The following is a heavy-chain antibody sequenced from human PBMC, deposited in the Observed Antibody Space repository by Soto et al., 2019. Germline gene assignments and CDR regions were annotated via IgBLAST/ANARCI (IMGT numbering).Heavy chain of an antibody. CDR2: IKQGGSEK. CDR3: ARDVASPTIPNY. J-gene: IGHJ4*02. CDR1: GFTFSSYW. V-gene: IGHV3-7*04. D-gene: IGHD5-12*01. Sequence: EVQLVESGGGLVQPGGSLRLSCAASGFTFSSYWMSWVRQAPGKGLEWVANIKQGGSEKYYVDSLKGRFTISRDNAKNALYLQMNSLRAEDTAVYYCARDVASPTIPNYWGQGTLVTVSS.